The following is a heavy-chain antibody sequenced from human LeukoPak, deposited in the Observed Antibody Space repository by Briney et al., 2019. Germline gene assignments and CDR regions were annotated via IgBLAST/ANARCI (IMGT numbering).Heavy chain of an antibody. D-gene: IGHD6-6*01. V-gene: IGHV4-59*01. CDR1: RGSISTYY. CDR2: IYHSGST. Sequence: SETLSLTCTVSRGSISTYYWKWIRQPPGKRLEWIGYIYHSGSTNYNPSLQSRVTISVDTSKNQFSLNLNSVTAADTAVYYCARGGAARLHFQNWGQGTLVTVSS. J-gene: IGHJ1*01. CDR3: ARGGAARLHFQN.